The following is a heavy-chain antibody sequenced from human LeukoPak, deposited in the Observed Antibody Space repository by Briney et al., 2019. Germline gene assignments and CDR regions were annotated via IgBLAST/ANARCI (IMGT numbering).Heavy chain of an antibody. Sequence: PGGSLRLSCAASGFTVSNNYMSWVRRAPGKGLEWVSVIYSSGGTFYSDFVKGRFTISRDYSKNTLCLQMNSLRAEDTAVYYCAKQLGYCSDGSCYFPYWGQGTLVTVSS. CDR2: IYSSGGT. J-gene: IGHJ4*02. CDR3: AKQLGYCSDGSCYFPY. V-gene: IGHV3-53*01. D-gene: IGHD2-15*01. CDR1: GFTVSNNY.